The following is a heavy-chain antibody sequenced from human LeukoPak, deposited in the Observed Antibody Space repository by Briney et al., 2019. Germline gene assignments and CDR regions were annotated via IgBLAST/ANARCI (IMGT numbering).Heavy chain of an antibody. CDR2: INHSGST. D-gene: IGHD3-10*01. Sequence: PSETLSLTCAVYGGSFSGYYWSWIRQPPGKGLEWIGEINHSGSTNYNPSLKSRVTISVDTSKNQFSLKLSSVTAADTAMYYCARVTSGWFGSYYYYMDVWGKGTTVTVSS. J-gene: IGHJ6*03. V-gene: IGHV4-34*01. CDR1: GGSFSGYY. CDR3: ARVTSGWFGSYYYYMDV.